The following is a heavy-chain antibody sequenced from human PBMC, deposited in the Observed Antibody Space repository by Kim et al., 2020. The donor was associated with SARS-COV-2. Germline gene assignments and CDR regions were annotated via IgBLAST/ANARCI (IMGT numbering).Heavy chain of an antibody. Sequence: SETLSLTCTVSGGSISSSSYYWGWIRQPPGKGLEWIGSIYYSGSTYYNPSLKSRVTISVDTSKNQFSLKLSSVTAADTAVYYCARGSITMVRGVKINWFDPWGQGTLVTVSS. D-gene: IGHD3-10*01. J-gene: IGHJ5*02. CDR3: ARGSITMVRGVKINWFDP. CDR1: GGSISSSSYY. V-gene: IGHV4-39*01. CDR2: IYYSGST.